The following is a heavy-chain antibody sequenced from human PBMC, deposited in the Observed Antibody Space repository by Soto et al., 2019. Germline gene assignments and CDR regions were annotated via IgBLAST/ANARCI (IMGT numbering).Heavy chain of an antibody. CDR3: ARNGDSSDYRGWFDP. Sequence: PGGSLRLSCAASGVTFSTYAMSWVRQAPGKGLEWVSTIVSSGAGTYYPDSMKGRLTISRDNSKNTLYLQMNSLRAEDTAVYYCARNGDSSDYRGWFDPWGQGTLVTVSS. D-gene: IGHD3-22*01. CDR1: GVTFSTYA. CDR2: IVSSGAGT. V-gene: IGHV3-23*01. J-gene: IGHJ5*02.